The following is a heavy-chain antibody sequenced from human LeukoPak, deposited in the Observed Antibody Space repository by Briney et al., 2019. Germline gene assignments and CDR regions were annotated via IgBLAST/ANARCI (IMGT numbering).Heavy chain of an antibody. CDR2: IKSDGSST. CDR1: GFTFSSYA. J-gene: IGHJ4*02. Sequence: QTGGSLRLSCAASGFTFSSYAMSWVRQAPGKGLVWVSRIKSDGSSTSYADSVKGRFTISRDNAKNTLYLQMSSLRAEDTAVYYCATERHKDWGQGTLVTVSS. V-gene: IGHV3-74*01. CDR3: ATERHKD.